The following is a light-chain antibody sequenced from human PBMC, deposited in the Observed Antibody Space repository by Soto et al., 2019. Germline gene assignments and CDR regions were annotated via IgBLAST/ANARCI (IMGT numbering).Light chain of an antibody. CDR1: QSVGGD. CDR3: QQYDIWPQLT. Sequence: ERVMTQSPATLSVSPGERATLSCRASQSVGGDLAWYQQKPGQAPRLLIYGASSRAHGIPDRFSGSGSGTEFTLTISSLQSDDSAVYYCQQYDIWPQLTFGGGTKVEIK. CDR2: GAS. V-gene: IGKV3-15*01. J-gene: IGKJ4*01.